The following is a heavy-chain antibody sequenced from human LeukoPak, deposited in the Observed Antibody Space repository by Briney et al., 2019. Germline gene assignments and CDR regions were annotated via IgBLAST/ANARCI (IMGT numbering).Heavy chain of an antibody. Sequence: PGGSLRLSCAFSGFSFSDSAVSWVRHSPGEGLKWVSSISDTGGRTYYADSVKGRFTITRDNSRNTVNLQMDGLRADDTARYYCAKGGQDFDFWRFDLWGQGILVIVSS. CDR2: ISDTGGRT. V-gene: IGHV3-23*01. J-gene: IGHJ5*02. CDR1: GFSFSDSA. D-gene: IGHD3-3*01. CDR3: AKGGQDFDFWRFDL.